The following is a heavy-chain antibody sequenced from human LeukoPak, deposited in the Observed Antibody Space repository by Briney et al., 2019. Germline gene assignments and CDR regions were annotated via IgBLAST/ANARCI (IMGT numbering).Heavy chain of an antibody. CDR3: ARATPSIAADY. Sequence: GRSLRLSCAASGFTFSSYGMHWVRQAPGKGLEWVAVIWYDGSNKYYADSVKGRFTISRDNSKNTLYLQMNSLRAEDTAVYYCARATPSIAADYWGQGTLVTVSS. CDR1: GFTFSSYG. D-gene: IGHD6-6*01. J-gene: IGHJ4*02. CDR2: IWYDGSNK. V-gene: IGHV3-33*01.